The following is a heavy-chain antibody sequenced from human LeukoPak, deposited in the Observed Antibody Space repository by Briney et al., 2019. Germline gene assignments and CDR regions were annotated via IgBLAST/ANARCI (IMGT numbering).Heavy chain of an antibody. J-gene: IGHJ5*02. CDR3: ARERGSSGYYPFANWFDP. CDR1: GGSISSSSYY. CDR2: TYYSGST. D-gene: IGHD3-22*01. Sequence: SETLSLTCTVSGGSISSSSYYWGWIRQPPGKGLEWIGSTYYSGSTYYNPSLKSRVTISVDTSKNQFSLKPSSVTAADTAVYYCARERGSSGYYPFANWFDPWGQGTLVTVSS. V-gene: IGHV4-39*07.